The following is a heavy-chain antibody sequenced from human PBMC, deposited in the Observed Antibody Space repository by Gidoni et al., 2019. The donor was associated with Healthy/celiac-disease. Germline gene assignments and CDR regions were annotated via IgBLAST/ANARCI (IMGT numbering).Heavy chain of an antibody. CDR3: ARHRRGIAVAGYFYLDN. CDR2: IYYSGST. D-gene: IGHD6-19*01. V-gene: IGHV4-39*01. CDR1: GGSISSSSYY. Sequence: QLQLQESGPGLVKPSATLSLTCTVSGGSISSSSYYWGWIRQPPGKGLEWIGSIYYSGSTYYHPSLKSRVTISVDTSRKQFSLKLSSVTAADTAMYYCARHRRGIAVAGYFYLDNWGQGTLVTVSS. J-gene: IGHJ4*02.